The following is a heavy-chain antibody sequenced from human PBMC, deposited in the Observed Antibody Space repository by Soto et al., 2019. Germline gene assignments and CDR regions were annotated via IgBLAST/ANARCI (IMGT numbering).Heavy chain of an antibody. CDR3: ATDWIGVWGFDY. CDR2: FDPEDGET. CDR1: GYTLTELS. D-gene: IGHD2-8*01. Sequence: ASVKVSCKVSGYTLTELSMRWVRQAPGKGLEWMGGFDPEDGETIYAQKFQGRVTMTEDTSTDTAYMELSSLRSEDTAVYYCATDWIGVWGFDYWGQGTLVTVSS. J-gene: IGHJ4*02. V-gene: IGHV1-24*01.